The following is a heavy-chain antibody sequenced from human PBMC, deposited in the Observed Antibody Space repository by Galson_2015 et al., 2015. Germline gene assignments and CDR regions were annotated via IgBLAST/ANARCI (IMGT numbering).Heavy chain of an antibody. Sequence: SLRLSCAASGFTFSSYPMNWVRQAPGKGLEWIAYIDAGSVTISYADSVKGRFIISRDNAKNSLYLQMTSLRDEDTAAYYCVKDWDFYFTNWGQGALVTVSS. J-gene: IGHJ4*02. V-gene: IGHV3-48*02. CDR3: VKDWDFYFTN. CDR1: GFTFSSYP. CDR2: IDAGSVTI. D-gene: IGHD1-26*01.